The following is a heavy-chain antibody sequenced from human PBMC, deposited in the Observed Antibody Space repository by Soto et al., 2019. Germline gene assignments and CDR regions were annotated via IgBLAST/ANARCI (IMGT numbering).Heavy chain of an antibody. J-gene: IGHJ6*02. CDR3: AKGLRRLLRTQYYYGLDV. V-gene: IGHV3-23*01. D-gene: IGHD3-16*01. Sequence: EVQLLESGGGLVQRGGSLRLSCAASGFPFSSYVMSWVRQAPGKGLEWVSGISGGGSNTFYADSVKGRFTVSRDNSKRTLSLQMNSLTEEDTAIYYCAKGLRRLLRTQYYYGLDVWGRGTTVTVSS. CDR2: ISGGGSNT. CDR1: GFPFSSYV.